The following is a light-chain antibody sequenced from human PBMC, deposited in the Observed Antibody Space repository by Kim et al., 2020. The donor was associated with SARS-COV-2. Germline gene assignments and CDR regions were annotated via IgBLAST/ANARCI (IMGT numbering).Light chain of an antibody. J-gene: IGLJ3*02. CDR1: SNNVANHG. Sequence: RQTATLTCTGNSNNVANHGAAWLQHHQGHPPKLLSFRNNNRPSGISERFSASRSGNTASLTITGLQPEDEADYYCSAWDGSLSAQLFGGGTQLTVL. CDR3: SAWDGSLSAQL. V-gene: IGLV10-54*01. CDR2: RNN.